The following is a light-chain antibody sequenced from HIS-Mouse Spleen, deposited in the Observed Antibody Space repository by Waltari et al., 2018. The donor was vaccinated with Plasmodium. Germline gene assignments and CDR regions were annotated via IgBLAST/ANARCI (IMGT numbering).Light chain of an antibody. V-gene: IGKV3-15*01. CDR2: GAS. CDR3: QQYNNWSFT. J-gene: IGKJ3*01. CDR1: QSVSSN. Sequence: EIVMTQPPATLSVSPGERATLSCRGSQSVSSNLAWYQQKPGQAPRLRIYGASTRATGIPARFSGSGSGTEFTLTIGSLQSEDFAVYYCQQYNNWSFTFGPGTKVDIK.